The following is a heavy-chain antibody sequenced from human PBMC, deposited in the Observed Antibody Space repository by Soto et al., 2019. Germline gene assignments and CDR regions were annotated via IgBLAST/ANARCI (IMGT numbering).Heavy chain of an antibody. V-gene: IGHV3-21*01. D-gene: IGHD5-12*01. CDR2: ISSSSSYI. CDR3: ARPRGGGYDYSYFDY. J-gene: IGHJ4*02. CDR1: GFTFSSYS. Sequence: EVQLVESGGGLVKPGGSLRLSCAASGFTFSSYSMNWVRQAPGKGLEWVSSISSSSSYIYYADSVKGRFTISRDNAKNSLYLQMNSLRAEDTAVYYCARPRGGGYDYSYFDYWGQGTLVTVSS.